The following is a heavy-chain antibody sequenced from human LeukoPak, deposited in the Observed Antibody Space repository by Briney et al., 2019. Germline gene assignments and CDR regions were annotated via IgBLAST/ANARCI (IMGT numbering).Heavy chain of an antibody. V-gene: IGHV4-38-2*01. CDR3: ARGMSSVAAVGL. Sequence: PSDTLSLTCAVSGFSINTAHYWGWVRHPPGEGLEWIGSISHSGNAYYNPSLKSRVTISLDASKNQFSLKVTSLTAADTAVYYCARGMSSVAAVGLWGRGTLVTVSS. CDR2: ISHSGNA. CDR1: GFSINTAHY. J-gene: IGHJ1*01. D-gene: IGHD6-13*01.